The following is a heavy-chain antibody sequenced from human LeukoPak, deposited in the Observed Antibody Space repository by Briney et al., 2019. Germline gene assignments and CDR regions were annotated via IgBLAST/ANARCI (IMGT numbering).Heavy chain of an antibody. D-gene: IGHD3-16*01. CDR3: ARAHGRGGVDY. V-gene: IGHV4-30-2*01. Sequence: SQTLSLTCAVSGDSISNGGYSWTWIRQPPGKGLEWIGYIYNSGITYYNPSLKSRVTISVDRSKHRFSLNLSSVTAADTAVYYCARAHGRGGVDYWGQGALVTVSS. J-gene: IGHJ4*02. CDR2: IYNSGIT. CDR1: GDSISNGGYS.